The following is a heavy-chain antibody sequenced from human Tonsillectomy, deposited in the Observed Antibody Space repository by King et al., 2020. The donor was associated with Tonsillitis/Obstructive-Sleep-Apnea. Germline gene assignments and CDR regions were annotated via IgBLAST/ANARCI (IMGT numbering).Heavy chain of an antibody. J-gene: IGHJ3*02. Sequence: QLQESGPGLVKPSETLSLTCTVSGGSISSYYWSWIRQPPGKGLEWIGYIYYSGSANYNPSLPSRVTMSEDRPKNQFSLKLSSVTAADTAVYYCARDMVLEAGGDTFDIWGQGTMVTVSS. CDR1: GGSISSYY. D-gene: IGHD2-8*01. CDR3: ARDMVLEAGGDTFDI. CDR2: IYYSGSA. V-gene: IGHV4-59*01.